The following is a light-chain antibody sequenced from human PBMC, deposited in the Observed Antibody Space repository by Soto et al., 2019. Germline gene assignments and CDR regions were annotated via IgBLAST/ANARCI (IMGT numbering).Light chain of an antibody. Sequence: DIVMTQSPDSLAVSLGERATINCKSSQSVLYSSNNKNYLAWYQQKPGQPPKLLIYWASTRESGVPDRFSGSGSGTDFTLTISSLPAEDVAVYYCQQYYSTPPTFGGGTKVEI. CDR3: QQYYSTPPT. CDR2: WAS. CDR1: QSVLYSSNNKNY. J-gene: IGKJ4*01. V-gene: IGKV4-1*01.